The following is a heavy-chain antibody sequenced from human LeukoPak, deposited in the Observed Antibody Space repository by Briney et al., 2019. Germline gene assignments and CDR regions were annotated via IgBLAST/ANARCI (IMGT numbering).Heavy chain of an antibody. CDR1: GFTVSSNY. J-gene: IGHJ4*02. V-gene: IGHV3-66*02. CDR3: ARTVAAAGSPLFDY. Sequence: GGSLRLSCAASGFTVSSNYMSWVRQAPWKGLEWVSVIHSGGSTYYADSVKGRFTISRDNSKNTLYLQMNSLRAADTAVYYCARTVAAAGSPLFDYWGQGTLVTVSS. D-gene: IGHD6-13*01. CDR2: IHSGGST.